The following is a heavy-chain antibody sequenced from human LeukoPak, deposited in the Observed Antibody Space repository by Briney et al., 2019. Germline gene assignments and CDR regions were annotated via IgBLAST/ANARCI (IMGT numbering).Heavy chain of an antibody. CDR1: GGSITSSNYY. J-gene: IGHJ6*02. CDR2: IYYSGNT. CDR3: ARWGSGYYYYGMDV. Sequence: SGTLSLTCTVSGGSITSSNYYWGGIRQPPGKGLEWIGSIYYSGNTYYNPSLKSRVTISVDTSKNQFSLKLSSVTAADTAVYYCARWGSGYYYYGMDVWGQGTTVTVSS. V-gene: IGHV4-39*07. D-gene: IGHD7-27*01.